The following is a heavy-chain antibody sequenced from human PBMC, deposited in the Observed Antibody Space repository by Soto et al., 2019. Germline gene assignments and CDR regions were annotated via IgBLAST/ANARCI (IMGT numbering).Heavy chain of an antibody. Sequence: RNPYTASELNFINYGMHRISKKQGKGLEWVAVISYGGSNKYYAASVKGRFTISRDNSKNTLYLQMNSLRAEDTAVYYCAKDPRRDYYDSSGYYYNLYFFDFLGQGTLVTVSS. CDR3: AKDPRRDYYDSSGYYYNLYFFDF. CDR1: ELNFINYG. CDR2: ISYGGSNK. V-gene: IGHV3-30*18. J-gene: IGHJ4*02. D-gene: IGHD3-22*01.